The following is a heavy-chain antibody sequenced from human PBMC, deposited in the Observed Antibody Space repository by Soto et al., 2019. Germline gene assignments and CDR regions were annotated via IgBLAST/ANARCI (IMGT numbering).Heavy chain of an antibody. V-gene: IGHV1-69*13. Sequence: GASVKVSCKASGGTFSSYAISWVRQAPGQGLEWMGGIIPIFGTANYAQKFQGRVTITADESTSTAYMELSSLRSEDTAVYYCARDRNYYDSSAQEGYFDYWGQGTTVTVSS. J-gene: IGHJ4*03. CDR3: ARDRNYYDSSAQEGYFDY. D-gene: IGHD3-22*01. CDR1: GGTFSSYA. CDR2: IIPIFGTA.